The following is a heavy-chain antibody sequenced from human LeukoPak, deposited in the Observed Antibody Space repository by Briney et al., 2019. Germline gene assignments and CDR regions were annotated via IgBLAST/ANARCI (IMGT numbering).Heavy chain of an antibody. CDR3: ARQEALGSNWFDP. Sequence: SETLSLTCAVSGASVSSTNYYWSWIRQPPGKGLEWIGYIFYSGSTNYNPSLKSRVTISVDTSKNQFSLKLTSVTAADTAVYYCARQEALGSNWFDPWGQGTLVTVSS. V-gene: IGHV4-61*01. CDR2: IFYSGST. D-gene: IGHD1-26*01. CDR1: GASVSSTNYY. J-gene: IGHJ5*02.